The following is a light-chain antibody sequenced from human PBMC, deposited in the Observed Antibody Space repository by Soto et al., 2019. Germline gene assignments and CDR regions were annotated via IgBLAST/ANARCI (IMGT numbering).Light chain of an antibody. CDR1: SSDVGGYNY. CDR3: SSYTTRIYRQFL. V-gene: IGLV2-14*03. CDR2: DVS. J-gene: IGLJ1*01. Sequence: QSVLTQPASVSGSPGQSITISCTGTSSDVGGYNYVSWYQHHPGKAPKLMIFDVSNRPSGVSNRFSGSKSGNTASLTISGLQPEDEADYYCSSYTTRIYRQFLFGARTKVTV.